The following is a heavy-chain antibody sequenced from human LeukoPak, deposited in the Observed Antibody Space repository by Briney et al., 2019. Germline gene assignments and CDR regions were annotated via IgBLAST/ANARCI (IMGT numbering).Heavy chain of an antibody. Sequence: GASVKVSCKASGYTFTSYGISWVRQAPGQGLEWMGWINAYNGNTNYAQKLQGRVTMTTDTSTSTAYMELRSLRSDDTAVYYCAREKETYYDFWSGYYPTGDYYYYYGMDVWGQGTTVTVSS. CDR2: INAYNGNT. D-gene: IGHD3-3*01. CDR3: AREKETYYDFWSGYYPTGDYYYYYGMDV. J-gene: IGHJ6*02. V-gene: IGHV1-18*01. CDR1: GYTFTSYG.